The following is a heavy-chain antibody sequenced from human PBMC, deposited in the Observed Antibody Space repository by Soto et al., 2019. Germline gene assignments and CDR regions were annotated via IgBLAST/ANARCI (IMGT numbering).Heavy chain of an antibody. CDR1: GDTFSSYT. J-gene: IGHJ3*02. CDR2: IIPILDIA. V-gene: IGHV1-69*02. CDR3: AAGGHGAFDI. Sequence: QVQLVQSGAEVKKPGSSVKVSCKASGDTFSSYTISWVRQAPGQGLEWMGRIIPILDIANYAQKFQGRVTTTADKSTSTAYMELSSLRSEDTAVYYCAAGGHGAFDIWGQGTMVTVSS. D-gene: IGHD1-26*01.